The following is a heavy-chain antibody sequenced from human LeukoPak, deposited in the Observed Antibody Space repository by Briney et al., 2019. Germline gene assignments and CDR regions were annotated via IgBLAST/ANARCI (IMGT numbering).Heavy chain of an antibody. D-gene: IGHD3-10*01. CDR2: IRYDGSNK. Sequence: GGSLRLSCAASGFTFSSYGMHWVRQAPGKGLEWVAFIRYDGSNKYYADSVKGRFTISRDNSKNTLYLQMNSLRAEDTAVFYCAREYYYRLDYWGQGTLVTVSS. CDR1: GFTFSSYG. CDR3: AREYYYRLDY. J-gene: IGHJ4*02. V-gene: IGHV3-30*02.